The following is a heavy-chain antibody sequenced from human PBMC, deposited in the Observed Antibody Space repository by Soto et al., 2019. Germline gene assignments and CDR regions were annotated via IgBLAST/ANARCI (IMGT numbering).Heavy chain of an antibody. CDR1: GFTFSSYS. D-gene: IGHD6-19*01. Sequence: GGSLRLSCAASGFTFSSYSMNWVRQAPGKGLEWVSSISSSSSYIYYADSVKGRFTISRDNAKNSLYLQMNSLRAEDTAVYYCARDQSVDGEVFDYWGQGTMVTVSS. CDR3: ARDQSVDGEVFDY. V-gene: IGHV3-21*01. J-gene: IGHJ4*02. CDR2: ISSSSSYI.